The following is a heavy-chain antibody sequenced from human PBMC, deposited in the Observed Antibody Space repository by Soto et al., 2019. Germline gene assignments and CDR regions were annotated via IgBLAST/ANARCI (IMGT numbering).Heavy chain of an antibody. V-gene: IGHV5-51*01. J-gene: IGHJ4*02. CDR3: GRRYAYGFFFPV. CDR1: GYRFTSNW. Sequence: EVQLVQSETEVKKPGESLKISCKGSGYRFTSNWIGWVRQMPGRGLEWMGIITPVDSDTRYSPSLQRQVTISTDKSNTTGFLQWSSLKASDAAMYFCGRRYAYGFFFPVWGQGTLVTVSS. D-gene: IGHD4-17*01. CDR2: ITPVDSDT.